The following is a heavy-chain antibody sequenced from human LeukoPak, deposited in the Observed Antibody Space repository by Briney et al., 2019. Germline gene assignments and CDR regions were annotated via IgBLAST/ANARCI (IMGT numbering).Heavy chain of an antibody. Sequence: PGGSLRLSCAASGFTFDDYAMHWVRQAPGKGLEWVSGISWNSGSIGYADSVKGRFTISRDNAKNSLYLQMNSLRAEDTALYYCAKDFNGHPLNWFDPWGRGTLVTVSS. CDR1: GFTFDDYA. CDR2: ISWNSGSI. J-gene: IGHJ5*02. CDR3: AKDFNGHPLNWFDP. V-gene: IGHV3-9*01. D-gene: IGHD2-8*01.